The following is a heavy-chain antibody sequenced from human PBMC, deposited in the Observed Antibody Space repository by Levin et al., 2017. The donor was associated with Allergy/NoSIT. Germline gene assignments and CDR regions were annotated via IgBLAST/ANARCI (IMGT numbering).Heavy chain of an antibody. CDR2: ITHSGST. CDR1: GGSFRGYY. Sequence: PGGSLRLSCAIYGGSFRGYYWSWIRQPPGKGLEWIGEITHSGSTNYNPSLKSRVTISIDTSKNQFYLKLRSVTAADTAVYSCPMSGWHYCSNPSCDWLPSWFDTWGQGALVTVSS. V-gene: IGHV4-34*01. D-gene: IGHD2-2*01. CDR3: PMSGWHYCSNPSCDWLPSWFDT. J-gene: IGHJ5*02.